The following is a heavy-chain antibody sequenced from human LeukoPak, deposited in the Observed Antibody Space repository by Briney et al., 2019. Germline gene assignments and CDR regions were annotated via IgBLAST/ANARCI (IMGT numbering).Heavy chain of an antibody. CDR1: GFTFSSYS. CDR2: ISGSGKST. Sequence: GGSLRLSCAASGFTFSSYSMRWVRQAPGKGLEWVSGISGSGKSTYYADSVKGRFTIFRDNPKNTLYLQMNSLRAEDTALYYCAKRGDSGACNDYWGQGTLVTVSS. D-gene: IGHD2-21*01. V-gene: IGHV3-23*01. CDR3: AKRGDSGACNDY. J-gene: IGHJ4*02.